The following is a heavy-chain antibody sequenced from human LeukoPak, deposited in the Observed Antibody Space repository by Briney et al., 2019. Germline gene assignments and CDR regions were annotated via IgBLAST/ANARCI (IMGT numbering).Heavy chain of an antibody. CDR1: GGSVSSGSYY. J-gene: IGHJ3*02. CDR3: ARAVADYDAFDI. V-gene: IGHV4-61*01. Sequence: SETLSLTCTVSGGSVSSGSYYWSWIRQPPGKGLEWIGYIYYSGSTNYNPSLKSRVTISVDTSKNQFSLKLSSVTAADTAVYYCARAVADYDAFDIWGQGTMVTVSS. CDR2: IYYSGST. D-gene: IGHD6-19*01.